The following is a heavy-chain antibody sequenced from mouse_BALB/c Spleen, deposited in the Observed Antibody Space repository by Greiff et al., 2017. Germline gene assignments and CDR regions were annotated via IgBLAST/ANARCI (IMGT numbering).Heavy chain of an antibody. CDR3: TREGNLYYYAMDY. V-gene: IGHV1-5*01. Sequence: EVQVVESGTVLARPGASVKMSCKASGYSFTSYWMHWVKQRPGQGLEWIGAIYPGNSDTSYNQKFKGKAKLTAVTSASTAYMELSSLTNEDSAVYYCTREGNLYYYAMDYWGQGTSVTVSS. J-gene: IGHJ4*01. CDR1: GYSFTSYW. CDR2: IYPGNSDT.